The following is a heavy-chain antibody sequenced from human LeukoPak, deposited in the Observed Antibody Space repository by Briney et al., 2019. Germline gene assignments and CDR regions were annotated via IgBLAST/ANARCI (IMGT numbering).Heavy chain of an antibody. D-gene: IGHD2-2*01. V-gene: IGHV4-39*01. Sequence: SETLSLTCTVSGGSISSSSYYWGWIRQPPGKGLEWIGSIYYSGSTYYNPSLKSRVTISVDTSKNQFSLKLSSVTAADTAVYYCARGPATWYCSSTSCYAFDYWGQGTLVTVSS. CDR1: GGSISSSSYY. CDR3: ARGPATWYCSSTSCYAFDY. CDR2: IYYSGST. J-gene: IGHJ4*02.